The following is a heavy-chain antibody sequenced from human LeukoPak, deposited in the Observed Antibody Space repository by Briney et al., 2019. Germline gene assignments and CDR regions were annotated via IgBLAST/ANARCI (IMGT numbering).Heavy chain of an antibody. CDR1: GGTFSSYA. J-gene: IGHJ4*02. V-gene: IGHV1-69*04. CDR2: IIPILGIA. Sequence: SVKVSCEASGGTFSSYAISWVRQAPGQGLEWMGRIIPILGIANYAQKFQGRVTITADKSTSTAYMELSSLRSEDTAVYYCATGGSLVVAARFDYWGQGTLVTVSS. D-gene: IGHD2-15*01. CDR3: ATGGSLVVAARFDY.